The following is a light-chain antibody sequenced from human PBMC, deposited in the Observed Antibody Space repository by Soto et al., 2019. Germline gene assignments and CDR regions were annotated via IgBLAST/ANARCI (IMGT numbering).Light chain of an antibody. V-gene: IGKV1-5*01. CDR3: QHYGGMWT. J-gene: IGKJ1*01. CDR2: DAS. Sequence: DIQMTQSPSTVCASVGDRVSITFRASQSISNRLAWYQQKPGKAPKVLIYDASSLESGVPSRFSGSGSGTEFILTISSLQPDDFASYCCQHYGGMWTFGQGTKVDIK. CDR1: QSISNR.